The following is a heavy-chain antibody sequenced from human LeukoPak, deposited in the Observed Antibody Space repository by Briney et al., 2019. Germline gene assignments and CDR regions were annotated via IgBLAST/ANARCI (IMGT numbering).Heavy chain of an antibody. Sequence: ASVKVSCKASGYTFTGYYMHWVRQAPGQGLEWMGWINPNSGGTNYAQKFQGRVTMTRDTSISTAYMELSRLRSDDTAVYYCARFYSSGIAAAAHWGQGTLVTVSS. D-gene: IGHD6-13*01. J-gene: IGHJ4*02. CDR2: INPNSGGT. CDR1: GYTFTGYY. V-gene: IGHV1-2*02. CDR3: ARFYSSGIAAAAH.